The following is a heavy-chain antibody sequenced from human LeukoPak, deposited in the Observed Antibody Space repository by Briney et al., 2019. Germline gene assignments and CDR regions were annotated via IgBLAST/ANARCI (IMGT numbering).Heavy chain of an antibody. V-gene: IGHV4-30-2*01. J-gene: IGHJ4*02. D-gene: IGHD5-12*01. CDR1: GGSISSGGYS. Sequence: SETLSLTCAVSGGSISSGGYSWSWVRQPPGKGLEWIGYIYHSGSTYYNPSLKSRVTISVDRSKNQFSLKLSSVTAADTAVYYCARQYSGYDAFDYWGQGTLVTVSS. CDR2: IYHSGST. CDR3: ARQYSGYDAFDY.